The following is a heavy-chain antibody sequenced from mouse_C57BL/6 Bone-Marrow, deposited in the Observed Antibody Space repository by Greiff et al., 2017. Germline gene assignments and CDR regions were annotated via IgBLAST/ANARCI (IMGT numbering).Heavy chain of an antibody. CDR2: IDPSDSYT. D-gene: IGHD2-4*01. CDR3: ASYGDYDPYYAMDY. CDR1: GYTFTSYW. J-gene: IGHJ4*01. V-gene: IGHV1-69*01. Sequence: QVQLQQPGAELVMPGASVKLSCTASGYTFTSYWMHWVQQRPGQGLEWIGEIDPSDSYTNYNQKFKGKSTLTVDKSSSTAYMQLSSLTSEDSAVYYCASYGDYDPYYAMDYWGQGTSVTVSS.